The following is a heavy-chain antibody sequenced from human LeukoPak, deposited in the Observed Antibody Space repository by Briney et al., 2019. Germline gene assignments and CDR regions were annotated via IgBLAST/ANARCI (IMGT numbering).Heavy chain of an antibody. CDR2: ISHDGSNK. D-gene: IGHD6-19*01. CDR3: AREGQWLAPAFDY. V-gene: IGHV3-30-3*01. Sequence: GGSLRLSCAASGFTFSSYAMHWVRQAPGKGLEWVAVISHDGSNKYYADSVKGRFTISRDNSKNTLYLQMNSLRAEDTAVYYCAREGQWLAPAFDYWGQGTLVTVSS. J-gene: IGHJ4*02. CDR1: GFTFSSYA.